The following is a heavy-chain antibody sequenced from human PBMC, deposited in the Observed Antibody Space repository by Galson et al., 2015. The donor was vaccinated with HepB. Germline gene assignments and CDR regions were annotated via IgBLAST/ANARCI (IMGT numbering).Heavy chain of an antibody. CDR1: GHSFTSYG. CDR2: ISAYSGNT. J-gene: IGHJ4*02. CDR3: ARESAYCSGGSCYAPENFDY. D-gene: IGHD2-15*01. V-gene: IGHV1-18*04. Sequence: QSGAEVKKPGASVKVSCKASGHSFTSYGISWVRKAPGQGLEWMGWISAYSGNTNYAQKVQGRVTMTTDKSTSTAYLELRSLRSDDTAVYYCARESAYCSGGSCYAPENFDYWGRGTLVTVSS.